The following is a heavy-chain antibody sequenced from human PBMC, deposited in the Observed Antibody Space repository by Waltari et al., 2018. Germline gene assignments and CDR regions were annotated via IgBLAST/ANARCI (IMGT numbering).Heavy chain of an antibody. V-gene: IGHV3-74*03. CDR2: ISSDASDT. CDR1: GFTFSSYG. CDR3: ARVARRTYRSPVPGRHYYYGMDV. J-gene: IGHJ6*02. Sequence: EEQLVESGGGLVQPGDSLRLSCAASGFTFSSYGMHLARQAPGKGPRWVSRISSDASDTTYADSVKGRFTISRDNAKNTLYLQMNRLRAEDTAVYYCARVARRTYRSPVPGRHYYYGMDVWGQGTTVTVSS. D-gene: IGHD1-1*01.